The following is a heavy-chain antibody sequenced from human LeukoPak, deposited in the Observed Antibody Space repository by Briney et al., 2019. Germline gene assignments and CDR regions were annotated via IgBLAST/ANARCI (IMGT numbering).Heavy chain of an antibody. V-gene: IGHV4-59*08. Sequence: NPSETLSFTCTVSGDSISSYYWSWIRQPPGKGLEWIGYIYYSGSTNYNPSLKSRVTISVDTSKNQFSLKLSSVTAADTAVYYCARLYYDSSRYPNWFDPWGQGTLVTVSS. J-gene: IGHJ5*02. CDR2: IYYSGST. D-gene: IGHD3-22*01. CDR1: GDSISSYY. CDR3: ARLYYDSSRYPNWFDP.